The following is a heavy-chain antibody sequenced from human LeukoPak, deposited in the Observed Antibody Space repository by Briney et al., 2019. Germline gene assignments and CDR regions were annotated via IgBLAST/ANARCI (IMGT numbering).Heavy chain of an antibody. J-gene: IGHJ3*02. CDR1: GGTFSSYA. CDR2: IIPIFGTA. D-gene: IGHD3-22*01. CDR3: ARVKSYYYDSSGSHSAFDI. Sequence: GASVKVSCKASGGTFSSYAISWVRQAPGQGLEWMGGIIPIFGTANYAQKFQGRVTITADESTSTAYMELSSLRSEDTAVYYCARVKSYYYDSSGSHSAFDIWGQGTMVTVSS. V-gene: IGHV1-69*13.